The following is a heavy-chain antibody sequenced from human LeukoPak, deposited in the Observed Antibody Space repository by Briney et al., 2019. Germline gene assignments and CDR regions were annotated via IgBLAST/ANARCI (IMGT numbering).Heavy chain of an antibody. V-gene: IGHV4-38-2*02. CDR3: ARAVGGGWYFFDY. Sequence: PSETLSLTCTVSGYSISSGFYWGWIRQPPGKGLEWIGIIYHSGSTYYNPSLKSRVTMSVDTSKNQFSLKLNSVTAADTAVYYCARAVGGGWYFFDYWGQGTLVTVSS. CDR1: GYSISSGFY. J-gene: IGHJ4*02. CDR2: IYHSGST. D-gene: IGHD6-19*01.